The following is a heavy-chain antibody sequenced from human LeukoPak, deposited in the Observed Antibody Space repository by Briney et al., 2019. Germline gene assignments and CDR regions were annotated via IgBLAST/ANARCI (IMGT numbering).Heavy chain of an antibody. Sequence: GASVKVSCKASGGTFSSYAISWVRQAPGQGLEWMGGIIPIFGTANYAQKFQGRVTITADESTSTAYMELSSLRSEDTAVYYCATLYYYDSSSYYRNWGQGTLVTVSS. D-gene: IGHD3-22*01. V-gene: IGHV1-69*13. CDR2: IIPIFGTA. J-gene: IGHJ4*02. CDR3: ATLYYYDSSSYYRN. CDR1: GGTFSSYA.